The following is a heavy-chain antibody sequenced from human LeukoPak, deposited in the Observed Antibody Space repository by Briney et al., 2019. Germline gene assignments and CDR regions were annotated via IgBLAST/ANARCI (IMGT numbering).Heavy chain of an antibody. CDR2: ISHSGST. D-gene: IGHD6-13*01. J-gene: IGHJ5*02. CDR3: ARSLRTSYSSSWYVWFDP. V-gene: IGHV4-34*01. CDR1: GGSFSGYY. Sequence: SETLSLTCAVYGGSFSGYYWSWIRQPPGKGLEWIGEISHSGSTNYNPSLKSRVTISVDTSKNQFSLKLSSVTAADTAVYYCARSLRTSYSSSWYVWFDPWGQGTLVTVSS.